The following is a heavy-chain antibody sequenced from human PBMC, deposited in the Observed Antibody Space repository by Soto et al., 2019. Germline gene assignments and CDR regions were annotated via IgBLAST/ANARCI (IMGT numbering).Heavy chain of an antibody. CDR1: GFTVSNIG. CDR3: VRGRARAVSSLPLFDS. CDR2: IWFDGSRE. J-gene: IGHJ4*02. V-gene: IGHV3-33*01. Sequence: QVQLVESGGGVVQPGRSLRLSCVASGFTVSNIGMHWVRQAPGKGLEWVAVIWFDGSREYYADSVRGRFTISRDNSKNTLYLQMNSLRADGSALYYCVRGRARAVSSLPLFDSWGQGALVTVSS.